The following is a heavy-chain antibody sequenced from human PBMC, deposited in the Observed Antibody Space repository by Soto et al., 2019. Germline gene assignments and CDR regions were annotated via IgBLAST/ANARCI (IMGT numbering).Heavy chain of an antibody. CDR3: AKDREQWLPRNYFDY. CDR1: GFTFSSYG. V-gene: IGHV3-30*18. CDR2: ISYDGSNK. Sequence: QVQLVESGGGVVKPGRSLRLSCAASGFTFSSYGMHWVRQAPGKGLEWVAVISYDGSNKYYADSVKGRFTISRDNSKNTLYLQMNSLRAEDTAVYYCAKDREQWLPRNYFDYWGQGTLVTVSS. J-gene: IGHJ4*02. D-gene: IGHD6-19*01.